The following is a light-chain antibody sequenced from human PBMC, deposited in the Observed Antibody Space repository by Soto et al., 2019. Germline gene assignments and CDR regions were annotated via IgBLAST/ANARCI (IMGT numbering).Light chain of an antibody. CDR1: SSDIGGYNF. V-gene: IGLV2-14*01. CDR2: EVN. Sequence: QSALTQPASVSGSPGQSITISCTGTSSDIGGYNFVSWYQQHPGTAPKLLIHEVNNRPSGVSIRFSGSKSGNTASLTISGLQAEDEADYYCSSDTSSSTLIFGGGTKLTVL. J-gene: IGLJ2*01. CDR3: SSDTSSSTLI.